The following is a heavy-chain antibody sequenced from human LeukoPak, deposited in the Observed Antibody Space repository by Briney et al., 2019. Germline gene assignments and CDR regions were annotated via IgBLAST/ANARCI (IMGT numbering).Heavy chain of an antibody. J-gene: IGHJ3*02. Sequence: SETLSLTCAVYGGSFSGYYWSWIRQPPGKGLEWIGEINHSGSTNYNPSLKSRLTISVDTSKNQFSLKLSSVTAADTAVYYCATKGQNYDFWSGYSRSDAFDIWGQGTMVTVSS. CDR3: ATKGQNYDFWSGYSRSDAFDI. CDR2: INHSGST. CDR1: GGSFSGYY. D-gene: IGHD3-3*01. V-gene: IGHV4-34*01.